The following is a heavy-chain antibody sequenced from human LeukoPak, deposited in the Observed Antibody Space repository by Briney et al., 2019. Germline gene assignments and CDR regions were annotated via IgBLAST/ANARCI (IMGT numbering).Heavy chain of an antibody. CDR1: GGTFSSYD. V-gene: IGHV1-69*13. J-gene: IGHJ4*02. Sequence: GASVKVSCKASGGTFSSYDISWVRQAPGQGLEWMGGIIPIFGTANYAQKFQGRVTITADESTSTAYMELSSLRSEDTAVYYCARVRGVHDSSGYYYLRYYFDYWGQGTLVTVSS. D-gene: IGHD3-22*01. CDR3: ARVRGVHDSSGYYYLRYYFDY. CDR2: IIPIFGTA.